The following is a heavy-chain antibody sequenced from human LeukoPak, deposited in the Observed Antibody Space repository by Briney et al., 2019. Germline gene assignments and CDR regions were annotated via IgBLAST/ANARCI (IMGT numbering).Heavy chain of an antibody. J-gene: IGHJ6*02. D-gene: IGHD6-19*01. CDR3: ARRSSGYYYYGMDV. Sequence: ASVKVSCKASGYTFTSYAMHWVRQAPGQRREWMGWINAGNGNTKYSQKFQGRVTITRDTSASTAYMELGSLRSEDTAVYYCARRSSGYYYYGMDVRRQGTTVTVSS. CDR1: GYTFTSYA. CDR2: INAGNGNT. V-gene: IGHV1-3*01.